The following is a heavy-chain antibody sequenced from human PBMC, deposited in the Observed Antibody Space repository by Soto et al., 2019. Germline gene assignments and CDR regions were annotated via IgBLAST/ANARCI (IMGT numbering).Heavy chain of an antibody. D-gene: IGHD6-13*01. J-gene: IGHJ5*02. V-gene: IGHV3-21*01. CDR1: GFTFRIFT. Sequence: GGSRSLSCAAAGFTFRIFTMNLVRQAPGEGLEWVSTISSNSAYIYYTDALRGRFTISRDNAKNSLHLQMNSLRAEDTAVYYCTRDASRDSSARGWFDPWGPGTLVTVSS. CDR3: TRDASRDSSARGWFDP. CDR2: ISSNSAYI.